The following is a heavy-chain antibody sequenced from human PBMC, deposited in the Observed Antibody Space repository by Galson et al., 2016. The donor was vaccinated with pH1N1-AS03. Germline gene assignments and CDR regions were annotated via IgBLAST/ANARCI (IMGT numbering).Heavy chain of an antibody. CDR2: VDPEDGET. D-gene: IGHD1-1*01. CDR1: GYTFKDSY. CDR3: ARDRHPTGTLDY. J-gene: IGHJ4*02. Sequence: VKVSCKVSGYTFKDSYMHWVQLAPGKGLEWMGLVDPEDGETIYAEKFRGRVTITADMSTDTAYMEVSSLGSDDTAVYFCARDRHPTGTLDYWGQGTPVIVSS. V-gene: IGHV1-69-2*01.